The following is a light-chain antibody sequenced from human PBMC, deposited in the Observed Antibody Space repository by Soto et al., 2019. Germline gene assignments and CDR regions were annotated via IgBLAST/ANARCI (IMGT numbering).Light chain of an antibody. V-gene: IGKV1-5*03. CDR1: QSISSW. CDR2: KAS. J-gene: IGKJ2*01. Sequence: DIQMTQSPSILSASVGDRVTITCRASQSISSWLAWYQQKPGKAPNLLIHKASHLESGVPSRFSGSGSGTEFTLTISSLQPGDFAVYYCQQRTDWPPVYTFGQGTKLEIK. CDR3: QQRTDWPPVYT.